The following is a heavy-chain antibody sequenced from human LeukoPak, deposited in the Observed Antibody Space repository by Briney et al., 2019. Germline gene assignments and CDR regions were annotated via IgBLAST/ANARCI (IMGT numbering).Heavy chain of an antibody. CDR3: ARALTGSRLGY. CDR1: GYTFTSYY. CDR2: INPSGGST. J-gene: IGHJ4*02. D-gene: IGHD7-27*01. V-gene: IGHV1-46*01. Sequence: ASVKVSRKASGYTFTSYYMHWVRQAPGQGLEWMGIINPSGGSTSYAQKFQGRVTMTRDMSTSTVYMELSSLRSEDTAVYYCARALTGSRLGYWGQGTLVTVSS.